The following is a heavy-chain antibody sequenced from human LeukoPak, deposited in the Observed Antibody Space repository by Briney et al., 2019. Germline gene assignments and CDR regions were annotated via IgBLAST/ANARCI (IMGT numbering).Heavy chain of an antibody. CDR3: ARDLYYYDSSAHGGDYYYMDV. J-gene: IGHJ6*03. CDR2: IYSGGST. Sequence: PGGSLRLSCAASGFTVSSNYMSWVRQAPGKGLEWVSVIYSGGSTYYADSVKGRFTISRDNAKNSLYLQMNSLRAEDTAVYYCARDLYYYDSSAHGGDYYYMDVWGKGTTVTVSS. V-gene: IGHV3-53*01. CDR1: GFTVSSNY. D-gene: IGHD3-22*01.